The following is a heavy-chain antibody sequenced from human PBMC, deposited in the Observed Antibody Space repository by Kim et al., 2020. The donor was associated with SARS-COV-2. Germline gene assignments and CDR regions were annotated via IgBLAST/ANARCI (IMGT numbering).Heavy chain of an antibody. V-gene: IGHV3-23*01. D-gene: IGHD2-21*01. CDR3: AKGPLLGRPAY. CDR2: T. J-gene: IGHJ4*02. Sequence: TYYADSGKGRFTISRDNSKNTLYLQMNSLRAEDTAVYYCAKGPLLGRPAYWGQGTLVTVSS.